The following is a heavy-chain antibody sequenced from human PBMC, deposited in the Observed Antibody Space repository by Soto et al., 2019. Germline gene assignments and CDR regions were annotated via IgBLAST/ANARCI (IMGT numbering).Heavy chain of an antibody. CDR1: GFRLRSLD. V-gene: IGHV3-21*01. CDR3: ATDGESTGRWYFNGGYFNF. Sequence: GSLRLSCEPSGFRLRSLDMNWVRQAPGQGLECVASISGESGFKDYTEAVKGRFTISTDNAMNSLFLQMNFLDVEDTALDYCATDGESTGRWYFNGGYFNFWVKGT. D-gene: IGHD6-13*01. CDR2: ISGESGFK. J-gene: IGHJ4*02.